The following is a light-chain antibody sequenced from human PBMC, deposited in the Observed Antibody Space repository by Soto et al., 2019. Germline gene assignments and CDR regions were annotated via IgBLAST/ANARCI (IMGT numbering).Light chain of an antibody. Sequence: QSALTQPDSVSGSPGQSITISCTGTSSDVGSYNYVSWYQHHPGKAPKLMIYDVSNRPSGVSNRFSGSKSGNTASLSISGLQPEDEADYYCSSYRTSNTRQIVCGTGTKVTVL. CDR2: DVS. CDR3: SSYRTSNTRQIV. V-gene: IGLV2-14*03. J-gene: IGLJ1*01. CDR1: SSDVGSYNY.